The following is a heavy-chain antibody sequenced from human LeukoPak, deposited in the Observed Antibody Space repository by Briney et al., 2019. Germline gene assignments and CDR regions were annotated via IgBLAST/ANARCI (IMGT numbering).Heavy chain of an antibody. V-gene: IGHV4-30-4*01. CDR1: GGSISSGDYY. CDR3: ARPYYYDSRIDP. CDR2: MYYSGST. Sequence: SQTLSLTCTVSGGSISSGDYYWSWIRQPPGKCLEWIAYMYYSGSTYYNPSPNSRVTMSADTSKNQLSLKLSSVTAADTAVYYCARPYYYDSRIDPWGQGILVTVSS. D-gene: IGHD3-22*01. J-gene: IGHJ5*02.